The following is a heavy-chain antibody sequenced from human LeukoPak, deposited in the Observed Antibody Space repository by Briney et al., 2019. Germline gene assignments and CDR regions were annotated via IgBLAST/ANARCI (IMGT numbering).Heavy chain of an antibody. CDR2: IYYSGST. CDR1: GGSISSGDYS. J-gene: IGHJ5*02. V-gene: IGHV4-30-4*01. Sequence: PSETLSLTCTVSGGSISSGDYSWRWIRQPPGKGLEWIGYIYYSGSTYYNPSLKSRVTISVDTSKNQFSLKLSSVTAADTAVYYCARERNKRQFDPWGQGTLVTVSS. CDR3: ARERNKRQFDP.